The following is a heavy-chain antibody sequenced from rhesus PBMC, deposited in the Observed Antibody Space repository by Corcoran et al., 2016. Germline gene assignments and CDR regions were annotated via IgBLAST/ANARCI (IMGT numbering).Heavy chain of an antibody. CDR2: SYGSVGGT. CDR1: GGSISDDYY. D-gene: IGHD5-12*01. CDR3: ASGRDTATVTDYFDS. J-gene: IGHJ4*01. V-gene: IGHV4-106*01. Sequence: QVQLQESGPGLVKPSETLSLTCAVSGGSISDDYYWSWIRQPPGKGLGWIGYSYGSVGGTNDNPSLKKRVDTSIAPSKTQFPLKLSSVTAADTAVYYCASGRDTATVTDYFDSWGQGVLVTVSS.